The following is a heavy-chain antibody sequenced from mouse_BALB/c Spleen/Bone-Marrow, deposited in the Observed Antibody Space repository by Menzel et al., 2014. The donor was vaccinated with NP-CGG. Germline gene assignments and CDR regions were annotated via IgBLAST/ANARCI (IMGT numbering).Heavy chain of an antibody. V-gene: IGHV1-67*01. CDR2: ISTYSGNT. CDR3: ASPIYYGNYEGFAY. J-gene: IGHJ3*01. D-gene: IGHD2-1*01. Sequence: QVQLKQSGPELVRPGVSVKISCKGSGYTFTDYAMHRVKQSHAKSLEWIGVISTYSGNTNYNQKFKGKATMTVDKSSSTAYMELARLTSEDSAIYYCASPIYYGNYEGFAYWGQGTLVTVSA. CDR1: GYTFTDYA.